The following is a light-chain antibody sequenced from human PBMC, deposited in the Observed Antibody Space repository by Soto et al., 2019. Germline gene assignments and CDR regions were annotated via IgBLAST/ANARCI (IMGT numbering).Light chain of an antibody. CDR1: QSVGSN. CDR3: QQYTNCPYT. J-gene: IGKJ2*01. V-gene: IGKV3-15*01. Sequence: EIVMTQSPATLSVSPGERASLSCRASQSVGSNLAWYQQTAGQAPRLLIYGASTRATGIPARFSGSGSGTEFTLTISSLPSEDFAVYSCQQYTNCPYTFGQGTKLEIK. CDR2: GAS.